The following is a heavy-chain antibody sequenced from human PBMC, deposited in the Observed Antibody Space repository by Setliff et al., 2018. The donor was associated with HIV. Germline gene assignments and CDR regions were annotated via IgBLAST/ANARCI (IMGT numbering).Heavy chain of an antibody. D-gene: IGHD6-13*01. V-gene: IGHV3-7*03. CDR1: GFTFSTSW. Sequence: PGGSLRLSCAASGFTFSTSWTTWVRQAPGQGLEWVANIKGDGSAHYYVDSAKGRFTISRDNSKNTLYLQVNSLRAEDTALYYCAKVRSSSWYDYLDYWGQGTLVTVSS. CDR2: IKGDGSAH. CDR3: AKVRSSSWYDYLDY. J-gene: IGHJ4*02.